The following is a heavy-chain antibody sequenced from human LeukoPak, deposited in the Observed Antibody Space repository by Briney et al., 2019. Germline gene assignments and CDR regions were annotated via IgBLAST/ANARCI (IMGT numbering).Heavy chain of an antibody. CDR1: GFTFSTYW. V-gene: IGHV3-7*03. J-gene: IGHJ2*01. CDR3: ARAEWSNWYFDL. CDR2: IKQDGSEK. Sequence: GGSLRLSCAASGFTFSTYWMNWVRQAPGRGLEWVANIKQDGSEKYYVDSVKGRFTLSRDSAKNSLYLQMNSLRAEDTAVYYCARAEWSNWYFDLWGRGTLVTVSS. D-gene: IGHD3-3*01.